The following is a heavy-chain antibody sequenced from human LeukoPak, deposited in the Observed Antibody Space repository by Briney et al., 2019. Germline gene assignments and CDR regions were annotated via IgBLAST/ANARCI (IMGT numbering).Heavy chain of an antibody. CDR2: INSDGSST. V-gene: IGHV3-74*01. D-gene: IGHD3-22*01. J-gene: IGHJ4*02. Sequence: PGGSLRLSCAASGFTFSSYWMHWVRQAPGKGLVWVSRINSDGSSTSYADSVKGRSTISRDNSKSTLYLQMNSLRAEDTAVYYCARATYYYDSSGYRDFYFDYWGQGSLVTVSS. CDR3: ARATYYYDSSGYRDFYFDY. CDR1: GFTFSSYW.